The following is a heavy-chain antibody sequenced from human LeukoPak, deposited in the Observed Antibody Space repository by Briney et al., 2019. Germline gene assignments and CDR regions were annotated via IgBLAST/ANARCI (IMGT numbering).Heavy chain of an antibody. CDR1: GFTFSDYY. V-gene: IGHV3-66*01. CDR3: ARLWPMDV. Sequence: GGSLRLSCAASGFTFSDYYMSWVRQAPGKGLEWVSTIYMDGRTFYPDSVKGRFTISRDRSKNMLYLQMNSLRVEDTAVYYCARLWPMDVWGQGTTVTVSS. J-gene: IGHJ6*02. D-gene: IGHD6-25*01. CDR2: IYMDGRT.